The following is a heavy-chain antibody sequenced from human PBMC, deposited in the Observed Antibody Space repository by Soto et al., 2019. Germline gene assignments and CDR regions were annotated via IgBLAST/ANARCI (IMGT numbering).Heavy chain of an antibody. V-gene: IGHV2-70*01. D-gene: IGHD6-6*01. J-gene: IGHJ6*02. CDR2: IDWDDDK. Sequence: TLTLTCTFSGFSLSTSGMCVSWIRQPPGKALEWLALIDWDDDKYYSTSLKARLTISKDTSKNQVVLTMTNMDPVDTATYYCARMVGIAARRYYYYYGMDVWGQGTTVTVAS. CDR3: ARMVGIAARRYYYYYGMDV. CDR1: GFSLSTSGMC.